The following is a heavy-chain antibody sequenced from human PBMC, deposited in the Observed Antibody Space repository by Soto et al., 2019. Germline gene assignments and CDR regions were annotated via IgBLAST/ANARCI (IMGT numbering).Heavy chain of an antibody. J-gene: IGHJ4*02. CDR1: NGSISTTSYN. CDR2: IYYTGST. CDR3: ARQGSF. Sequence: QLQLQESGPGLVKPSETLSLTCTVSNGSISTTSYNWGWIRQSPGKGLEWIGTIYYTGSTSYTPSSKSRVTIAVDTSKTQFSLMLASVTVGDTVAYCCARQGSFWRQGKLVIVSS. V-gene: IGHV4-39*01. D-gene: IGHD3-16*02.